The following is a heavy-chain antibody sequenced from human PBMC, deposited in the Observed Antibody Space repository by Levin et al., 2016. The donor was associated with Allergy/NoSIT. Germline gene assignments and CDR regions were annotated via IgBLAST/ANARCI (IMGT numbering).Heavy chain of an antibody. Sequence: WIRQPPGKGLEWVSYISSSSSTIYYADSVKGRFTISRDNAKNSLYLQMNSLRAEDTAVYYCARDNYYGSGSYYKLPRRSYYGMDVWGQGTTVTVSS. CDR2: ISSSSSTI. CDR3: ARDNYYGSGSYYKLPRRSYYGMDV. D-gene: IGHD3-10*01. J-gene: IGHJ6*02. V-gene: IGHV3-48*01.